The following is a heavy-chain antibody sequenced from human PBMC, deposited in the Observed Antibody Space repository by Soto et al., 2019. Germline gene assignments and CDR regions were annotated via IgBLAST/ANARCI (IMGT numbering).Heavy chain of an antibody. CDR1: GYSFINYY. J-gene: IGHJ4*02. Sequence: QVQLVTSGAEVKTPAASVKVSFKASGYSFINYYMHWVRQDPGKGLEWMGMINPSGGSTSYAQKFQGRVTITSDTSTSRVYMELSILRSEDKAVYYCARNDKSGLDYWGQGTLVTVTS. CDR2: INPSGGST. CDR3: ARNDKSGLDY. V-gene: IGHV1-46*01. D-gene: IGHD1-1*01.